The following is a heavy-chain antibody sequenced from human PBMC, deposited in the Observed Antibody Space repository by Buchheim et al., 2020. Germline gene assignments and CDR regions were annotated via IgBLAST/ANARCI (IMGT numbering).Heavy chain of an antibody. J-gene: IGHJ4*02. Sequence: EVQLVESGGGLVQPGGSLRLSCAASGFTFSSYWMHWVRQVPGKGLVWVSRVSNDGSATYYADSVKGRFTIPRNNAKNGLYRQMNSLRAEDTAVYYCATEGWEPYFDYWGQGTL. CDR2: VSNDGSAT. CDR1: GFTFSSYW. V-gene: IGHV3-74*01. CDR3: ATEGWEPYFDY. D-gene: IGHD1-26*01.